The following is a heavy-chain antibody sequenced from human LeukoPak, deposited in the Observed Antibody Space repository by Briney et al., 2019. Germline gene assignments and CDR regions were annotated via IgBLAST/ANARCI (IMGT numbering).Heavy chain of an antibody. V-gene: IGHV4-34*01. Sequence: SETLSLTCAVYGGSFSGYYWSWIRQPPGKGLEWIGEINHSGSTNYNPSLKSRVTISVDTSKNQFSLKLSSVTAADTAVYYCARVGLTVTTGYWGQGTLVTVSS. J-gene: IGHJ4*02. D-gene: IGHD4-17*01. CDR1: GGSFSGYY. CDR2: INHSGST. CDR3: ARVGLTVTTGY.